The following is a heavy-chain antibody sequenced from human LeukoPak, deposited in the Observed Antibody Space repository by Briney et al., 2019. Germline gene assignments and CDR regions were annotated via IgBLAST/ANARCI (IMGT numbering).Heavy chain of an antibody. CDR1: GGSFSGYY. J-gene: IGHJ5*02. V-gene: IGHV4-34*01. Sequence: PSETLSLTCVVYGGSFSGYYWSWIRQPPGKGLEWIGEINHSGSTNYNPSLKSRVTISVDTSKNQFSLKLSSVTAADTAVYYCARGRSWYGGVWFDPWGQGTLVTVSS. CDR3: ARGRSWYGGVWFDP. CDR2: INHSGST. D-gene: IGHD6-13*01.